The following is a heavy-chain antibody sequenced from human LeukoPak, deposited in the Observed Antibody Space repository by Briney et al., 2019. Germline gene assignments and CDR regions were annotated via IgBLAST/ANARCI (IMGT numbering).Heavy chain of an antibody. V-gene: IGHV3-9*01. D-gene: IGHD2-8*01. Sequence: GGSLRLSCAASGFTFRDSAMHWVRQVPGKGLEWVSSISWSSEYMYYADSVKGRFTISRDNAKNSLYLQMDSLRAEDTALYYCAKEGSVCTNGICRYFDYWGQGTLVTVS. CDR3: AKEGSVCTNGICRYFDY. CDR2: ISWSSEYM. J-gene: IGHJ4*02. CDR1: GFTFRDSA.